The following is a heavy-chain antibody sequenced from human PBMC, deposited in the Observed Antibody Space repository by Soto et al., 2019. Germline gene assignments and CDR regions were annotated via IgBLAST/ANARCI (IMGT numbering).Heavy chain of an antibody. CDR1: GYSFTNND. D-gene: IGHD3-16*01. J-gene: IGHJ5*02. CDR3: ARMATFGSLNWFDP. Sequence: ASVKVSCKASGYSFTNNDVTWVRQATGQGLEWMGWMNPGSGDTGYAQKFQGRVAMTRDISIATAYMELSSLRSDDTAIYYCARMATFGSLNWFDPWGQGTLVTVSS. CDR2: MNPGSGDT. V-gene: IGHV1-8*01.